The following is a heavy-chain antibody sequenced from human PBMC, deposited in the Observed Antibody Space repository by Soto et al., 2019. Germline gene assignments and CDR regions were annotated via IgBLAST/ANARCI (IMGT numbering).Heavy chain of an antibody. Sequence: EASVEDSLQASGCTFISYPISWVLQGPGQVLECRGGIVPIFGTANDAQKFKGRVTNTTDKSKSTAYMELSSLRSEYTAVYYWAREGMATAYFDYWGQGTLVTVSS. CDR3: AREGMATAYFDY. CDR1: GCTFISYP. CDR2: IVPIFGTA. J-gene: IGHJ4*02. V-gene: IGHV1-69*05. D-gene: IGHD5-18*01.